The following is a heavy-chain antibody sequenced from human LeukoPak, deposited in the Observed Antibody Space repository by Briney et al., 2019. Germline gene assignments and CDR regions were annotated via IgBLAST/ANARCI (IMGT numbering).Heavy chain of an antibody. V-gene: IGHV3-7*01. Sequence: GGPLRPSCAASGFTFSGHWMSWVRQAPAKGLEWVAHMNGDGSQIYYMDFVKGRFTISRDNAKNSLYLQMNGLRAEDTAVYYCVAWGNSGNSWGQGTMVIVSS. CDR1: GFTFSGHW. CDR3: VAWGNSGNS. J-gene: IGHJ3*01. CDR2: MNGDGSQI. D-gene: IGHD1-26*01.